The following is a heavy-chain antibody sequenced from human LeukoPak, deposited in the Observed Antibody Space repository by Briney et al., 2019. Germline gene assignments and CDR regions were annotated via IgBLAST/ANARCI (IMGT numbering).Heavy chain of an antibody. CDR1: GFTFSSYG. J-gene: IGHJ3*02. CDR2: ISYDGSNK. V-gene: IGHV3-30*18. CDR3: AKTDSSGWHQDAFDI. Sequence: GGSLRLSCAASGFTFSSYGMHWVRQAPGKGLEWVAVISYDGSNKYYADSVKGRFTISRDNSKNTLYLQMNSLRAEDTAVYYCAKTDSSGWHQDAFDIWGQGTMATVSS. D-gene: IGHD6-19*01.